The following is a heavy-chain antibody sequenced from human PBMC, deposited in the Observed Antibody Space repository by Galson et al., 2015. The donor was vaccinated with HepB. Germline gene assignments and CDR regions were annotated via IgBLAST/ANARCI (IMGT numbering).Heavy chain of an antibody. Sequence: SLRLSCAASGFTFSDYYMTWIRQAPGRGLEWVSYISSSGTTIYYADSVKGRFTTSREDAKNSLYLQMNSLRAEDTAVYYCARGHYAMDVWGQGTTVTVSS. J-gene: IGHJ6*02. CDR3: ARGHYAMDV. CDR1: GFTFSDYY. CDR2: ISSSGTTI. V-gene: IGHV3-11*01.